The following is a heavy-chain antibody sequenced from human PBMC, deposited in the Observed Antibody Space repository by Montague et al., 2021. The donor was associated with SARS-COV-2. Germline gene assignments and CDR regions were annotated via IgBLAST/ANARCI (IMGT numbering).Heavy chain of an antibody. D-gene: IGHD6-13*01. CDR2: IGTAGDT. J-gene: IGHJ6*02. Sequence: SLRLSCAASGFTFSSYDMHLVRQATGKGLEWVSAIGTAGDTYYPGSVKGRFTISRENAKNSLYLQMNSLRAGDTAVYYCARATHDSSSWTYYYYYVMDVWGQGTTVTVSS. V-gene: IGHV3-13*04. CDR3: ARATHDSSSWTYYYYYVMDV. CDR1: GFTFSSYD.